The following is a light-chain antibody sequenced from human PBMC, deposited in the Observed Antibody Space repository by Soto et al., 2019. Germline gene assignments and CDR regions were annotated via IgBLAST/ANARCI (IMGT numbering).Light chain of an antibody. CDR2: DVN. CDR3: CSYAGSYTLV. Sequence: QSALTRPRSVSGSPGQSVTISCTGTSSDVGGYNYVSWYQQYPGKAPKLMIHDVNKRPSGVPDRFSGSKSGNTASLTISGLQAEDEADYYCCSYAGSYTLVFGGGTKLTVL. J-gene: IGLJ2*01. V-gene: IGLV2-11*01. CDR1: SSDVGGYNY.